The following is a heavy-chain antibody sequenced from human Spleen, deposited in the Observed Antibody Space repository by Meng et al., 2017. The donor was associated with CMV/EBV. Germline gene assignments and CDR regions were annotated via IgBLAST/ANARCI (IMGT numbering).Heavy chain of an antibody. V-gene: IGHV4-34*01. CDR3: ARAFRGYISGGGEDY. D-gene: IGHD5-18*01. J-gene: IGHJ4*02. Sequence: AVYGGSFSTYYWSWIRQPPGKGLEWIGEINHSGSTNYNPSLKSRVTMSVDTSKNQFSLNLSSVTAADTAVYYCARAFRGYISGGGEDYWGQGTLVTSPQ. CDR2: INHSGST. CDR1: GGSFSTYY.